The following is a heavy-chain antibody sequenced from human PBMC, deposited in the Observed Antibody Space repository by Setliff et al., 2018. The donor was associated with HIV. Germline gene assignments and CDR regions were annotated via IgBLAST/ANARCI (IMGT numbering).Heavy chain of an antibody. V-gene: IGHV4-39*01. CDR2: IYYSGSP. Sequence: PSETLSLTCTVSGGSISNSRYYWGWIRQPPGKGLGWIGSIYYSGSPYYTPSLRSRVTISVDTSKNQFSLKLSSVTAADTAVYYCARVSSWYVRYWGQGTLVTVSS. D-gene: IGHD6-13*01. CDR1: GGSISNSRYY. CDR3: ARVSSWYVRY. J-gene: IGHJ4*02.